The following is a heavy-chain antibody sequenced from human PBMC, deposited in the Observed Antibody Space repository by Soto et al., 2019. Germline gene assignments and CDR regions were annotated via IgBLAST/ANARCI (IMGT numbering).Heavy chain of an antibody. CDR1: GGSISSYY. CDR3: ARGEECDILTGYYINWFDP. CDR2: IYYSGST. V-gene: IGHV4-59*01. J-gene: IGHJ5*02. D-gene: IGHD3-9*01. Sequence: SETLSLTCTVSGGSISSYYWSWIRQPPGKGLEWIGYIYYSGSTNYNPSLKSRVTISVDTSKNQFSLKLNSVTAADTAVYYCARGEECDILTGYYINWFDPWGQGTLVTVSS.